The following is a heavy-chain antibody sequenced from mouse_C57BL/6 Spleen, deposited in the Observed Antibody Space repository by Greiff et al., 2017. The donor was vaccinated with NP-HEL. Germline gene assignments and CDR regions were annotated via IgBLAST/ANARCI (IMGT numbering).Heavy chain of an antibody. Sequence: EVQLQQSGTVLARPGASVKMSCKTSGYTFTSYWMHWVKQRPGQGLEWIGAIYPGNSDTSYNQKFKGKAKLTAVTSASTAYMELSSLTNEDSAVYYCTRDYYYGSSPFDYWGQGTTLTVSS. V-gene: IGHV1-5*01. J-gene: IGHJ2*01. D-gene: IGHD1-1*01. CDR2: IYPGNSDT. CDR3: TRDYYYGSSPFDY. CDR1: GYTFTSYW.